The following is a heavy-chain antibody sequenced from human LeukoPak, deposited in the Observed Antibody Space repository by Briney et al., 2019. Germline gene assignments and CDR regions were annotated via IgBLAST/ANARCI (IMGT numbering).Heavy chain of an antibody. V-gene: IGHV3-23*01. CDR2: ISGSGSTT. Sequence: TGGSLSLSCAASGFTFNNYAMNWVRQAPGKGLEWVSSISGSGSTTSYADSVKGRFTISRDNSKNTLSLQMNSLRVDDTAVYYCAKGYSSSYLRNAFDIWGQGTVVTVSS. J-gene: IGHJ3*02. CDR1: GFTFNNYA. CDR3: AKGYSSSYLRNAFDI. D-gene: IGHD2-15*01.